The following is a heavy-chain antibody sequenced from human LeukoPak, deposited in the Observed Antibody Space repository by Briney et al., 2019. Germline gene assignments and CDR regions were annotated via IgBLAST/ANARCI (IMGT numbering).Heavy chain of an antibody. V-gene: IGHV3-7*01. Sequence: RGSLRLSCAASGFTFSSHWMSWVRQAPGKGLEWVANIKQDGSTKYYVDSVKGRFTISRDNAKNSLYLRMNSLRAEDTAVYYCAKAEDSSGYYYPDYWGQGTLVTVSS. CDR3: AKAEDSSGYYYPDY. J-gene: IGHJ4*02. CDR1: GFTFSSHW. D-gene: IGHD3-22*01. CDR2: IKQDGSTK.